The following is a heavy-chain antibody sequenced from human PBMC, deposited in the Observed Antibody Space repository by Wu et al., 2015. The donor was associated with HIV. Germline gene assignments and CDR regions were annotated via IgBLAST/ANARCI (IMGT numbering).Heavy chain of an antibody. J-gene: IGHJ4*02. Sequence: QVQLVQSGAEVKKPGASVKVSCKASGYTFTGYYMHWVRQAPGQGLEWMGWINPNSGGTNYAQKFQGRVTMTRDTSISTAYMELSRLRSDDTAVYYCAREALPSQNYYDSSGYSNYWGQGTLVTVSS. D-gene: IGHD3-22*01. CDR2: INPNSGGT. CDR1: GYTFTGYY. CDR3: AREALPSQNYYDSSGYSNY. V-gene: IGHV1-2*02.